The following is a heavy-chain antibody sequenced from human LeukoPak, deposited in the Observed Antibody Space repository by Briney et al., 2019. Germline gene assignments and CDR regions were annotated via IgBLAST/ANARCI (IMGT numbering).Heavy chain of an antibody. Sequence: SQTLSLTCTVSGGSISSGGYYWSWIRQHPGKGLEWIGYIYYSGSTYYNPSLKSRVTISVDTSKNQFSLKLSSVTAADTAVYYCARDRRYDSSGYPWSFDIWGQGTMVTVSS. CDR3: ARDRRYDSSGYPWSFDI. V-gene: IGHV4-31*03. J-gene: IGHJ3*02. CDR1: GGSISSGGYY. CDR2: IYYSGST. D-gene: IGHD3-22*01.